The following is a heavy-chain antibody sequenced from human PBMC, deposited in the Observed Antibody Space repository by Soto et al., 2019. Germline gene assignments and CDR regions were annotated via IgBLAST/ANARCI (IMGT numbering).Heavy chain of an antibody. Sequence: QVQLQESGPGLVKPSQTLSLTCTVSGGSISSGGYYWSWIRQHPGKGLEWIGYIYYTGSTYYNPSLKGRVTISVDTSKNQSSLKLSSVTAADTAVYYCATVEDCGGDCPIEAFEIWGQGTMVTVSS. CDR2: IYYTGST. D-gene: IGHD2-21*02. J-gene: IGHJ3*02. CDR1: GGSISSGGYY. CDR3: ATVEDCGGDCPIEAFEI. V-gene: IGHV4-31*03.